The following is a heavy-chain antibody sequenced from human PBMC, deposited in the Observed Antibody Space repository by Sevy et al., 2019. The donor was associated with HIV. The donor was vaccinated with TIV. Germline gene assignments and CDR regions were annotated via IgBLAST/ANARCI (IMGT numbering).Heavy chain of an antibody. CDR3: ATHAGIAAAGRVFDY. Sequence: GGSLRLSCAASGFTFSDHYMEWVRQAPGKGLEWVGRIRNKADSYTTEYAAFVKCRFTISRDDSKNSLYLLMNSLKTEDTAVYYCATHAGIAAAGRVFDYWGQGTLVTVSS. CDR2: IRNKADSYTT. D-gene: IGHD6-13*01. CDR1: GFTFSDHY. J-gene: IGHJ4*02. V-gene: IGHV3-72*01.